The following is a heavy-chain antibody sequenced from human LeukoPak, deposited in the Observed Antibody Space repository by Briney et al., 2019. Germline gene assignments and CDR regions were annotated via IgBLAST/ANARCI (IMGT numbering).Heavy chain of an antibody. CDR1: GYTFTDYY. CDR3: ARPPNAVLRYFDWFRFDY. D-gene: IGHD3-9*01. V-gene: IGHV1-69*05. J-gene: IGHJ4*02. Sequence: SVKVSCKVSGYTFTDYYMHWVQQAPGKGHEWMGGIIPIFGTANYAQKFQGRVTITTDESTSTAYMELSSLRSEDTAVYYCARPPNAVLRYFDWFRFDYWGQGTLVTVSS. CDR2: IIPIFGTA.